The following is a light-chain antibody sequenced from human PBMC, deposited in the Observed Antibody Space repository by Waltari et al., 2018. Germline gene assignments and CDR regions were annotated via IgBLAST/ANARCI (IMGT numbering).Light chain of an antibody. CDR3: FSYADGRSLV. Sequence: QSALTQPASVSGSPGQSITISCPGSSTDLGSSTLVSWYPHHPDKAPTLLIYEGTERPSGISHRFSGSKSGNTASLTISTLQAEDEADYYCFSYADGRSLVFGGGTKLTVL. CDR1: STDLGSSTL. J-gene: IGLJ2*01. V-gene: IGLV2-23*01. CDR2: EGT.